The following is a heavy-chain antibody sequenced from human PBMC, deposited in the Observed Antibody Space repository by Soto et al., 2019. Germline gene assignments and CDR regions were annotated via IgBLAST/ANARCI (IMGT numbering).Heavy chain of an antibody. CDR1: GGTFSSYA. V-gene: IGHV1-69*13. J-gene: IGHJ4*02. CDR3: ARDSSGGSYFDY. D-gene: IGHD1-26*01. CDR2: IIPIFGTA. Sequence: SVKVSCKASGGTFSSYAISWVRQAPGQGLEWMGGIIPIFGTANYAQKFQGRVTITADESTSTAYMELSSLRSEDTAVYYCARDSSGGSYFDYWGQGTLVTSPQ.